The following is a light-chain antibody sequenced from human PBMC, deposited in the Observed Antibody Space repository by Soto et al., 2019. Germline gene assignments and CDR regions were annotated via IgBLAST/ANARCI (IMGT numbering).Light chain of an antibody. Sequence: EIVLTQSPGTLSLSPGERATLSCRASQSVSSNLAWYQQKRGQAPRLLLYDASTRATGIPARFSGSGSETEFTLIISSLQSEDFAVYYCQQYNNWPLFTFGPGTKVDIK. CDR3: QQYNNWPLFT. CDR2: DAS. CDR1: QSVSSN. V-gene: IGKV3-15*01. J-gene: IGKJ3*01.